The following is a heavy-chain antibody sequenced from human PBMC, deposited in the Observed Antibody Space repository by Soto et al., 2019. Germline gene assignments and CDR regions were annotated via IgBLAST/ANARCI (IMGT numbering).Heavy chain of an antibody. J-gene: IGHJ4*02. D-gene: IGHD1-26*01. V-gene: IGHV4-38-2*02. CDR1: GYSISSGYY. CDR2: IYHSGST. Sequence: SETLSLTCAVSGYSISSGYYWGWIRQPPGKGLEWIGSIYHSGSTYYNPSLKSRVTISVDTSKNQFSLKLSSVTAADTAVYYCARELVHPEPTFDYWGQGTLVTVS. CDR3: ARELVHPEPTFDY.